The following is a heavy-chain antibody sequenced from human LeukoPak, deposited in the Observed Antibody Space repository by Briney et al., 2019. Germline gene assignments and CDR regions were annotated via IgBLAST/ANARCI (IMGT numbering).Heavy chain of an antibody. J-gene: IGHJ4*02. D-gene: IGHD2-15*01. CDR3: ATCSGGRCYSKGFDY. CDR2: ISSGGSET. V-gene: IGHV3-74*01. CDR1: GFTFSSYA. Sequence: GGSLRLSCAASGFTFSSYAMSWVRQAPGKGLEWVSCISSGGSETRYADSVKGRFTISRDNARNTLYLQMNSLTAEDTAVYYCATCSGGRCYSKGFDYWGQGTLVTVSS.